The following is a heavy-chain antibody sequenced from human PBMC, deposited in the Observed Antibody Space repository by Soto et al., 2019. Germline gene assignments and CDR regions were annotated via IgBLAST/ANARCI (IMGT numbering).Heavy chain of an antibody. CDR3: AKAIEAAGLFDY. D-gene: IGHD6-13*01. CDR2: ISYDGSNK. V-gene: IGHV3-30*18. J-gene: IGHJ4*02. CDR1: GFTFSSYG. Sequence: PGGSLRLSCAASGFTFSSYGMHWVRQAPGKGLEWVAVISYDGSNKYYADSVKGRFTISRDNSKNTLYLQMNSLRAEDTAVYYCAKAIEAAGLFDYWGQATRVTVSS.